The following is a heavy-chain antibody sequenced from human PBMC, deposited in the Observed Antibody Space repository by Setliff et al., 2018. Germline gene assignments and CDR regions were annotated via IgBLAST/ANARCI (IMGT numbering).Heavy chain of an antibody. V-gene: IGHV1-3*03. CDR1: GYSFTLYA. D-gene: IGHD2-21*01. Sequence: GASVKVSCKAPGYSFTLYAMHWMRQAPGQRLEWMGWMNIDNGKTEYSQEFQDRVTFTRDTFAETAYMELRSLTSDDMAVYYCARGYCDGIGCPAPLYYFDSWGQGTLGTVSS. CDR3: ARGYCDGIGCPAPLYYFDS. J-gene: IGHJ4*02. CDR2: MNIDNGKT.